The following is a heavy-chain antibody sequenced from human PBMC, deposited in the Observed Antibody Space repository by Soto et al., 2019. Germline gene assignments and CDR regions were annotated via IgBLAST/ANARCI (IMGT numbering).Heavy chain of an antibody. CDR3: AKAGGSGSYYSGYFDY. J-gene: IGHJ4*02. CDR2: ISGSGGST. Sequence: GGSLRLSCAASGFTFSNYAMSWVRQAPGKGLEWVSTISGSGGSTYYTDSVKGRFTISRDNSKNTLYMQMNSLRAEDTAVHYCAKAGGSGSYYSGYFDYWGQGSLVTVSS. CDR1: GFTFSNYA. D-gene: IGHD3-10*01. V-gene: IGHV3-23*01.